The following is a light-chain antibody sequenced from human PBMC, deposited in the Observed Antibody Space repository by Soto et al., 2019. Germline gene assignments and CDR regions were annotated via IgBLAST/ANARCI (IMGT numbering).Light chain of an antibody. V-gene: IGLV2-14*01. CDR1: SSDVGAYNY. CDR2: EVT. J-gene: IGLJ3*02. Sequence: QSALTQPASVSGSPGQSITISCTGTSSDVGAYNYVSWYQHHPGKVPKLLIYEVTNRPSGVSDRFSGSKSGNTASLTISGLQAEDEADYYCAAWDDSLNGLGFGGGTKVTVL. CDR3: AAWDDSLNGLG.